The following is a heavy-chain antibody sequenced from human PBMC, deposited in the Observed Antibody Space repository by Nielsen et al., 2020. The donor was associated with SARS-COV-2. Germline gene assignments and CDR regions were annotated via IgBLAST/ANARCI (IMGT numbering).Heavy chain of an antibody. J-gene: IGHJ4*02. Sequence: GESLKISCAASGFTFSSYAMSWVRQAPGKGLEWVSVIYSGGSSTYYADSVKGRFTISRDNSKNTLYLQMNSLRAEDTAVYYCARDSPIGEYFDYWGQGTLVTVSS. CDR3: ARDSPIGEYFDY. CDR1: GFTFSSYA. D-gene: IGHD3-10*01. V-gene: IGHV3-23*03. CDR2: IYSGGSST.